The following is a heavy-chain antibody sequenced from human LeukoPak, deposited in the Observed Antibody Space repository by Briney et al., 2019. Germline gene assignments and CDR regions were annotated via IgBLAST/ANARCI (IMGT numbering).Heavy chain of an antibody. D-gene: IGHD6-19*01. CDR2: IIPIFGTA. CDR1: GGTFSTYA. CDR3: AKKMGGVAGSFDY. J-gene: IGHJ4*02. V-gene: IGHV1-69*06. Sequence: GASVKVSCKASGGTFSTYAISWVRQAPGQGLEWMGGIIPIFGTANYAQNFQGRVTITADKSTSTAYMELSSLRSEDTAVYYCAKKMGGVAGSFDYWGQGTLVTVSS.